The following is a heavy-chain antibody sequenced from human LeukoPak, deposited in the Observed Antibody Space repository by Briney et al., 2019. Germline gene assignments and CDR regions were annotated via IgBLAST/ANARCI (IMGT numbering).Heavy chain of an antibody. CDR3: ARAVNDYSNAVYNWFDP. V-gene: IGHV3-23*01. D-gene: IGHD4-11*01. Sequence: GGSLRLSCAASGFTFSSYAMSWVRQAPGKGLEWVSAISGSGGSTYYADSVKGRFTISRDNSKNTLYLQMNSLRAADTAVYYCARAVNDYSNAVYNWFDPWGQGTLVTVSS. J-gene: IGHJ5*02. CDR1: GFTFSSYA. CDR2: ISGSGGST.